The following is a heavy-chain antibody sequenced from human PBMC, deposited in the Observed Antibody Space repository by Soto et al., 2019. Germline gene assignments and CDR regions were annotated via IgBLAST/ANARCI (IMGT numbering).Heavy chain of an antibody. CDR2: INPSGDSR. CDR3: ASEEHSSGYYYLSY. CDR1: GFSFSDYF. J-gene: IGHJ4*02. D-gene: IGHD3-22*01. Sequence: ASVKVSCKASGFSFSDYFMHWVRQAPGQGLEWMGIINPSGDSRNYAQKFQDRVTITRDRSMSTAYMELSSLRSEDTAMYYCASEEHSSGYYYLSYWGQGTLVTVSS. V-gene: IGHV1-46*01.